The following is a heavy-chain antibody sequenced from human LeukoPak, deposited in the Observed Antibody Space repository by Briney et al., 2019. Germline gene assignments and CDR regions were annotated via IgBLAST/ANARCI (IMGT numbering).Heavy chain of an antibody. D-gene: IGHD6-6*01. Sequence: PGGSLRLSCAASGFTFSNYAMSWVRQTPGKGLEWVSAISGSGDSTYYADSVEGRFTISRDNSKNTVYLQVNSLRAEDTAIYYCVSRAWVCSSPSFDHWGQGTLVTVSS. J-gene: IGHJ4*02. CDR1: GFTFSNYA. V-gene: IGHV3-23*01. CDR2: ISGSGDST. CDR3: VSRAWVCSSPSFDH.